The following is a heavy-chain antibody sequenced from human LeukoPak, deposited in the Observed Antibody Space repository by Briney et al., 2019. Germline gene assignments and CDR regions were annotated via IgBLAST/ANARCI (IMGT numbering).Heavy chain of an antibody. J-gene: IGHJ4*02. CDR2: IYQNGIT. V-gene: IGHV4-38-2*02. D-gene: IGHD3-9*01. Sequence: PSEALSLTCNVSGFSIISGYYWGWVRQSPGRGLEWIASIYQNGITYYNPSLKSRVTISVDTSKNQFSLMLYSVTAADTAVYYCVRRYYDSLTGYSSDDYWGQGTLVTVSS. CDR3: VRRYYDSLTGYSSDDY. CDR1: GFSIISGYY.